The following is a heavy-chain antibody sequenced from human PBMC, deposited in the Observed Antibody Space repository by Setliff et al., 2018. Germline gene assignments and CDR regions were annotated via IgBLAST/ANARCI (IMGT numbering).Heavy chain of an antibody. CDR2: IIPIFGSA. CDR1: GGTFNSYA. D-gene: IGHD2-15*01. CDR3: ARSPAVLGIVYLDP. J-gene: IGHJ5*02. V-gene: IGHV1-69*13. Sequence: GASVKVSCKASGGTFNSYAISWVRQAPGQGLEWMGGIIPIFGSANYARKFQGRVTVTADESTSTAYMELNSLTSEDTAVYYCARSPAVLGIVYLDPWGQGTLVTVSS.